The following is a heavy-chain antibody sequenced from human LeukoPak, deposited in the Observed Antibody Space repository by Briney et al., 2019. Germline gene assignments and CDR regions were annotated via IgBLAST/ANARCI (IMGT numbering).Heavy chain of an antibody. D-gene: IGHD5-18*01. J-gene: IGHJ3*02. CDR1: GFTFSSYA. Sequence: GGSLRLSCAASGFTFSSYAMLWVRQAPGKGLEWVAVISYDGSNKYYADSVKGRFTISRDNSKNTLYLQMNSLRAEDTAVYYCARVDRGYTYGYNALDIWGQGTMVTVSS. CDR3: ARVDRGYTYGYNALDI. V-gene: IGHV3-30*04. CDR2: ISYDGSNK.